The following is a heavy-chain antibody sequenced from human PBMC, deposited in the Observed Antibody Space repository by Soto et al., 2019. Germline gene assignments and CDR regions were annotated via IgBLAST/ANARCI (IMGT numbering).Heavy chain of an antibody. D-gene: IGHD3-10*01. V-gene: IGHV4-61*08. CDR1: GGSISSGGYY. CDR2: IYYSGST. Sequence: SETLSLTCTVSGGSISSGGYYWSWIRQHPGKGLEWIGYIYYSGSTYYNPSLKSRVTISVDTSKNQFSLKLSSVTAADTDVYYCATTRTSYGSGSYYWLDPWGKGTLVTVSS. CDR3: ATTRTSYGSGSYYWLDP. J-gene: IGHJ5*02.